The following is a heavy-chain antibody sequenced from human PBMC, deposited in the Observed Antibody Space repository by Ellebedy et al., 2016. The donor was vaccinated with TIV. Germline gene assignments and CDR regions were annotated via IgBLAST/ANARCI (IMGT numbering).Heavy chain of an antibody. CDR2: ISSSGNSI. CDR1: GFTFSSHE. V-gene: IGHV3-48*03. J-gene: IGHJ4*02. D-gene: IGHD3-16*01. CDR3: ARNWGPL. Sequence: GESLKISCAASGFTFSSHEMNWVRQAPGKGLEWVSYISSSGNSISYADSVKGRFTISRDNAKNSLYLQMNSLRAEDTAFYYRARNWGPLWGQGTLVTVSS.